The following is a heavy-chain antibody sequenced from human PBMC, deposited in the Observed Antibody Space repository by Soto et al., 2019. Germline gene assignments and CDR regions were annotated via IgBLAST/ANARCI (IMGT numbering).Heavy chain of an antibody. J-gene: IGHJ4*02. CDR2: INHSGST. V-gene: IGHV4-34*01. D-gene: IGHD3-22*01. CDR3: ASRTYDSSGLDY. CDR1: GGSFIGYY. Sequence: SETLSLTCAVYGGSFIGYYWSWIRQPPGKGLEWIGEINHSGSTNYNPSLKSRVTISVDTSKNQFSLKLSSVTAADTAVYYCASRTYDSSGLDYWGQGTLVTVSS.